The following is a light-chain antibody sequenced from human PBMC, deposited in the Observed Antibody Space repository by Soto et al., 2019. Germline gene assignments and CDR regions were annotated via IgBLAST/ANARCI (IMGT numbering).Light chain of an antibody. CDR1: QSVSSS. J-gene: IGKJ5*01. CDR2: DAF. Sequence: EIVMTQSPATLSVSPGERATLSCRASQSVSSSLAWYQQKPGQAPRLLIYDAFTRATGIPARFSGSGSGTEFTLTISSLQSEDFADYYCQQYQNWPLITFGQGTRLE. CDR3: QQYQNWPLIT. V-gene: IGKV3-15*01.